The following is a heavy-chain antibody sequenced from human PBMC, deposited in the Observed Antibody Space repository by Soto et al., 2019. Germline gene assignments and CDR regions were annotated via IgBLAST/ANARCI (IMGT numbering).Heavy chain of an antibody. CDR2: IIPILGIA. J-gene: IGHJ4*02. CDR1: GGTFSSYT. CDR3: ARDLVSGPWASI. V-gene: IGHV1-69*02. D-gene: IGHD6-6*01. Sequence: SVKVSCKASGGTFSSYTISWVRQAPGQGLEWMGRIIPILGIANYAQKFQGRVTITADKSTSTAYMELSSLGSEDTAVYYCARDLVSGPWASIWGQGTLVTVSS.